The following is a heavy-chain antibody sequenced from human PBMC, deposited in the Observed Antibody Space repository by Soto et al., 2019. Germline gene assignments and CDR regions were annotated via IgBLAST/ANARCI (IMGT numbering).Heavy chain of an antibody. V-gene: IGHV1-69*13. J-gene: IGHJ4*02. Sequence: SVKVSCKASEGTFNSYAIAWVRQAPGQGLEWMGGIIPYYNTLNYAQKFQDRVTITADDSTNTVYMELSSLRSDDTAVYFCASGASRWYPYFFDSWAQGTLVTVSS. CDR1: EGTFNSYA. CDR3: ASGASRWYPYFFDS. CDR2: IIPYYNTL. D-gene: IGHD6-13*01.